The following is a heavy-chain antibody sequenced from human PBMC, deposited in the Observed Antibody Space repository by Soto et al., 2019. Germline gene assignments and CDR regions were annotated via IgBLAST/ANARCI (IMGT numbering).Heavy chain of an antibody. CDR3: ARGRGIAALSGLDY. D-gene: IGHD6-13*01. Sequence: QVQLVESGGGVVQPGRSLRLSCAASGFTFSSYAMHWVRQAPGKGLEWVAVISYDGSNKYYADSVKGRFTISRDNSKNTLYLQMNSLRAEDTAVYYCARGRGIAALSGLDYWGQGTLVTVSS. CDR2: ISYDGSNK. CDR1: GFTFSSYA. J-gene: IGHJ4*02. V-gene: IGHV3-30-3*01.